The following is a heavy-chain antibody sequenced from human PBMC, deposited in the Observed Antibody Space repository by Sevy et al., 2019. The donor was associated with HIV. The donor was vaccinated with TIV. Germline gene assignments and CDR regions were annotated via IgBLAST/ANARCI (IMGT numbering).Heavy chain of an antibody. D-gene: IGHD2-15*01. CDR3: AAVGLRYCSGSSCYQGDWFDP. CDR2: FDVQDGET. CDR1: GYSLTKLS. J-gene: IGHJ5*02. V-gene: IGHV1-24*01. Sequence: ASVKVSCKVSGYSLTKLSIHWVRQGPGKGLEWMGDFDVQDGETIYAKKFQGRLKMTVDTNTDTAYIELSRLTSEDTVLYDCAAVGLRYCSGSSCYQGDWFDPWGQVSLVTVSS.